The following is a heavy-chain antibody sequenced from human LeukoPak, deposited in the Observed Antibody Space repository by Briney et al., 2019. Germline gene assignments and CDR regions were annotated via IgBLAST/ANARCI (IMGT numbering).Heavy chain of an antibody. D-gene: IGHD3-22*01. CDR1: GFTSDDYT. Sequence: SLRLSSAASGFTSDDYTIRAVRPAPGERLGWGSGISWNSGSIGYADSVKGRFTISRDNAKNSLYLQMNSLRAEDTALYYCAKDLKDSSGSSFDYWGQGTLVTVSS. CDR3: AKDLKDSSGSSFDY. CDR2: ISWNSGSI. V-gene: IGHV3-9*02. J-gene: IGHJ4*02.